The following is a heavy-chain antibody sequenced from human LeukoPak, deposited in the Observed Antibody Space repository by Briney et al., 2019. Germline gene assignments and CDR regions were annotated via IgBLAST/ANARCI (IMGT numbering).Heavy chain of an antibody. CDR2: TRSSDAGT. CDR3: AGDMYYSDSSGPIPRD. CDR1: GFILSTYA. D-gene: IGHD3-22*01. J-gene: IGHJ4*02. Sequence: GGSLRLSCAASGFILSTYAMSWVRQTPGKGLEWVAATRSSDAGTYHADSVRGRFTISRDNSNNSLYLQMNSLRAEDTAVYYCAGDMYYSDSSGPIPRDWGQGTLVTVSS. V-gene: IGHV3-23*01.